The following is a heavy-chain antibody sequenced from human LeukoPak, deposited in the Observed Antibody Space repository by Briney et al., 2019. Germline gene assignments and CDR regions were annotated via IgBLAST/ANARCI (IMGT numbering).Heavy chain of an antibody. CDR3: ARPGYSNSIDY. V-gene: IGHV4-39*01. J-gene: IGHJ4*02. D-gene: IGHD4-11*01. CDR2: IYYNGNT. Sequence: SETLSLTCTVSGGSISGSSYYWGWIRQPPGKELEYIGSIYYNGNTYYNPSLESRVTISVDTSKNQFFLNLSSVTAADTAVYYCARPGYSNSIDYWGQGTLVTVSS. CDR1: GGSISGSSYY.